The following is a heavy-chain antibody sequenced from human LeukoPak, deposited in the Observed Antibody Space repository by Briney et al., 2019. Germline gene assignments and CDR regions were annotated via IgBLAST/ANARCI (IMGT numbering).Heavy chain of an antibody. CDR2: INHSGST. CDR1: GGSSSGYY. J-gene: IGHJ4*02. V-gene: IGHV4-34*01. Sequence: SETLSLTCAVYGGSSSGYYWSWIRQPPGKGLEWIGEINHSGSTNYNPSLKSRVTISVDTSKNQFSLKLSSVTAADTAVYYCASNSFDYYGSGSYSVDYWGQGTLVTVSS. CDR3: ASNSFDYYGSGSYSVDY. D-gene: IGHD3-10*01.